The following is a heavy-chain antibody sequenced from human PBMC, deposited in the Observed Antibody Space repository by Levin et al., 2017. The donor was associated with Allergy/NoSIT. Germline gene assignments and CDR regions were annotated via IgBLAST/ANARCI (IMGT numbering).Heavy chain of an antibody. CDR2: IYPGDSDT. CDR3: ARPPTPDIAAAGNAFDI. Sequence: PGESLKISCKGSGYSFTSYWIGWVRQMPGKGLEWMGIIYPGDSDTRYSPSFQGQVTISADKSISTAYLQWSSLKASDTAMYYCARPPTPDIAAAGNAFDIWGQGTMVTVSS. V-gene: IGHV5-51*01. J-gene: IGHJ3*02. D-gene: IGHD6-13*01. CDR1: GYSFTSYW.